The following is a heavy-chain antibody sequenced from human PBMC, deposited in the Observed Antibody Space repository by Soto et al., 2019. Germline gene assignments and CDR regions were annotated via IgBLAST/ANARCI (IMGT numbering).Heavy chain of an antibody. CDR3: ARDLTYDSSGYYGLDY. J-gene: IGHJ4*02. D-gene: IGHD3-22*01. CDR2: INPNSGGT. CDR1: GYTFTGDY. V-gene: IGHV1-2*04. Sequence: GASVKVSCKASGYTFTGDYMHWARQAPGQGLEWMGWINPNSGGTNYAQKFQGWVTMTRDTSISTAYMELSRLRSDDTAVYYCARDLTYDSSGYYGLDYWGQGTLVTVSS.